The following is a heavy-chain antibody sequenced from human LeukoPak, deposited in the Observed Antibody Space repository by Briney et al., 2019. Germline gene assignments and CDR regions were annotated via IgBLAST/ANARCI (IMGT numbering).Heavy chain of an antibody. V-gene: IGHV3-9*01. D-gene: IGHD6-13*01. CDR1: GFTFDDYA. CDR3: AKAKMTGMYSRGFDY. CDR2: ISWNSGSI. J-gene: IGHJ4*02. Sequence: GRSLRLSCAASGFTFDDYAMHWVRQAPGKGLEGVSGISWNSGSIGYADSVKGRFTISRDNAKNSLYLQMNSLRAEDTALYYCAKAKMTGMYSRGFDYWGQGTLVTVSS.